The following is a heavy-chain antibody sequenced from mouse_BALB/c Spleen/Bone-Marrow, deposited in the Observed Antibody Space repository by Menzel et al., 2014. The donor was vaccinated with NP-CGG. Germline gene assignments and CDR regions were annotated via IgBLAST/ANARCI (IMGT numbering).Heavy chain of an antibody. D-gene: IGHD4-1*01. Sequence: QVQLQQSGPGLVAPSQSLSITCTVSGLSLTSYGVHWVRQPPGKGLEWLGVVWAGGSTNYNSALMSRLGISKNNSKSQVFLKMNSLQTDDTAMYYCARDLGRYFDVWGAGTTVTVSS. V-gene: IGHV2-9*02. CDR3: ARDLGRYFDV. J-gene: IGHJ1*01. CDR2: VWAGGST. CDR1: GLSLTSYG.